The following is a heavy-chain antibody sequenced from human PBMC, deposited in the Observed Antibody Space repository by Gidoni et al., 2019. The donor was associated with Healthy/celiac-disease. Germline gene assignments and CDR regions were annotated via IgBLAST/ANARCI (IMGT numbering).Heavy chain of an antibody. D-gene: IGHD2-15*01. Sequence: QITLKESGPTLVKPTQTLTLTCTFSGFSLSTSGVGVGWLRQPPGKALEWLALIYWNDDKRYSPSLKSRLTITKDTAKNQVVLTMTNMDPVDTATYYCAHSGVVEYGMDVWGQGTTVTVSS. V-gene: IGHV2-5*01. J-gene: IGHJ6*02. CDR1: GFSLSTSGVG. CDR3: AHSGVVEYGMDV. CDR2: IYWNDDK.